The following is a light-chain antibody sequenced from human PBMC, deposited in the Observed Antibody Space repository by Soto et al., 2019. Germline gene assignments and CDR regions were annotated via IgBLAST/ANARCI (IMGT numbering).Light chain of an antibody. CDR2: SDN. CDR1: SSNIGGNS. V-gene: IGLV1-44*01. Sequence: QSVLTQPPSASGTPGQRVTISCAGSSSNIGGNSVTWYQQVPGTAPKLLIYSDNRRPSGVPDRFSGSKSGTSASLAISGLQCADEADYYCATWDDSLNGSGVFGTGTKLTVL. J-gene: IGLJ1*01. CDR3: ATWDDSLNGSGV.